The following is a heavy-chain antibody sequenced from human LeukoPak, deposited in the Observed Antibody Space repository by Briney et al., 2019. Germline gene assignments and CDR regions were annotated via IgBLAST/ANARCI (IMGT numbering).Heavy chain of an antibody. CDR2: IYYSGST. CDR3: ARDLYDYGDYFDAFDI. V-gene: IGHV4-59*01. Sequence: SETLSLTCTVSGGPISSYYWSWFRQPPGKGLEWIGYIYYSGSTNYNPSLKSRVTISVDTSKNQFSLKLSSVTAADTAVYYCARDLYDYGDYFDAFDIWGQGTMVTVSS. J-gene: IGHJ3*02. D-gene: IGHD4-17*01. CDR1: GGPISSYY.